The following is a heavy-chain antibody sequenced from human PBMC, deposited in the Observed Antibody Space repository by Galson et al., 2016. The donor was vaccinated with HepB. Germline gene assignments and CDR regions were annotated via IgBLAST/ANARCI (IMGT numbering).Heavy chain of an antibody. D-gene: IGHD3-10*01. CDR3: AKGGAIRGFRAAAFDI. CDR2: ISYDGSNE. Sequence: SLRLSCAASGFTFNSFAMHWVRQAPGRGPEWVAVISYDGSNEYYVDSVQGRFSISRDNSKNTVTLQMNSLRPDDTAVYYCAKGGAIRGFRAAAFDIWGQGTTVVVSS. CDR1: GFTFNSFA. J-gene: IGHJ3*02. V-gene: IGHV3-30*18.